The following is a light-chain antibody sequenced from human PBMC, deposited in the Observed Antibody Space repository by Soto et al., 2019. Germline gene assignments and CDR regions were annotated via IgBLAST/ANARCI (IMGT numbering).Light chain of an antibody. CDR1: MRDVGAYNL. Sequence: QSALAQPASASGSAGQSITISCSGTMRDVGAYNLVSWYQQHPGTAPKLIIHEVRNRPSGISSRFSSSRSGNTASLTISGLQSEDEGDYYCSAYTARSTLVFGGRTK. V-gene: IGLV2-14*01. J-gene: IGLJ3*02. CDR2: EVR. CDR3: SAYTARSTLV.